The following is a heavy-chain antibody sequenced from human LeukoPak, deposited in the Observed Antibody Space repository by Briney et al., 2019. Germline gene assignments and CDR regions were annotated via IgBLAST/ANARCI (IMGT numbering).Heavy chain of an antibody. V-gene: IGHV3-64*01. Sequence: GGSLRLSCAASGFTFSSYAMHWVRQAPGKGLEYVSAISSNGGSTYYANSVKGRFTISRDNSKNTLYLQMGSLRAEDMAVYYCARVDDYSLRYWGQGTLVTVSS. D-gene: IGHD4-11*01. J-gene: IGHJ4*02. CDR1: GFTFSSYA. CDR3: ARVDDYSLRY. CDR2: ISSNGGST.